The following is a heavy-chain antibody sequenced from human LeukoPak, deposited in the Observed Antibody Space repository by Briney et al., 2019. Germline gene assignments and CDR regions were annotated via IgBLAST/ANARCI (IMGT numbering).Heavy chain of an antibody. D-gene: IGHD4-23*01. V-gene: IGHV5-51*01. CDR1: GYSFTSYW. CDR2: IYPGDSDT. J-gene: IGHJ3*02. Sequence: GESLKISCKVSGYSFTSYWSGWVRQMPGKGLEWMGIIYPGDSDTRYSPSFQGQVTISADKSISTAYLQWSSLKASDTAMYYCARLGFTTTVVTPVAFDIWGQGTMVTVSS. CDR3: ARLGFTTTVVTPVAFDI.